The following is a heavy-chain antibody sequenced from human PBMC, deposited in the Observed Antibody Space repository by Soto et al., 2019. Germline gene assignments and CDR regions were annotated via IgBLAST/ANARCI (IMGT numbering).Heavy chain of an antibody. D-gene: IGHD3-10*01. CDR3: AMGSGSLQNWFDP. V-gene: IGHV1-2*04. CDR1: GGTFSSYA. J-gene: IGHJ5*02. CDR2: INPNSGGT. Sequence: ASVKVSCKASGGTFSSYAISWVRQAPGQGLEWMGWINPNSGGTNYAQKFQGWVTMTRDTSISTAYMELSRLRSDDTAVYYCAMGSGSLQNWFDPWGQGTLVTVSS.